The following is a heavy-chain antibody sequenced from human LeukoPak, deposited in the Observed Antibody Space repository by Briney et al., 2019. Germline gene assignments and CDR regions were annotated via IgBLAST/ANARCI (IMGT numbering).Heavy chain of an antibody. Sequence: SETLSLTCTVSGGSISSYYWGWIRQPPGKGLEWIGSIYYSGSTYYNPSLKSRVTISVDTSKNQFSLKLSSVTAADTAVYYCTRRKGRITMVRGVIVWFDPWGQGTLVTVSS. CDR3: TRRKGRITMVRGVIVWFDP. CDR1: GGSISSYY. CDR2: IYYSGST. V-gene: IGHV4-39*01. D-gene: IGHD3-10*01. J-gene: IGHJ5*02.